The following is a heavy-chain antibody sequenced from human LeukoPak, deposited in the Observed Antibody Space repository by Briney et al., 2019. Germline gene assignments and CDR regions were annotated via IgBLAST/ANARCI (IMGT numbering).Heavy chain of an antibody. Sequence: GASVKVSCKASGGTFSSYAISWVRQAPGQGLEWMGGIIPIFGTANYAQKFQGRVTITADESTSTAYMELSSLRSEDTAVYYCARDPLRTGTLVEIGVDYWGQGTLVTVSS. J-gene: IGHJ4*02. D-gene: IGHD1-1*01. CDR2: IIPIFGTA. CDR3: ARDPLRTGTLVEIGVDY. V-gene: IGHV1-69*13. CDR1: GGTFSSYA.